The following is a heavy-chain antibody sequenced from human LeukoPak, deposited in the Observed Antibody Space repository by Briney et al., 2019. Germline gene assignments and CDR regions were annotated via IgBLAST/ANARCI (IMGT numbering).Heavy chain of an antibody. J-gene: IGHJ4*02. Sequence: QPGGSLRLSCAASGFTFDDYAMHWVRQAPGKGLEWVSGISWNSGSIGYADSVKGRFTISRDNSKNTLYLQMNSLRAEDTAVYYCARTTEGSGSNFDYWGQGTLVTVSS. V-gene: IGHV3-9*01. CDR3: ARTTEGSGSNFDY. CDR1: GFTFDDYA. D-gene: IGHD6-19*01. CDR2: ISWNSGSI.